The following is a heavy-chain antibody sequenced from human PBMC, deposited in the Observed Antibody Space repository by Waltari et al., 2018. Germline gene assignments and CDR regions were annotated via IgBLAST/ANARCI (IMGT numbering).Heavy chain of an antibody. CDR3: AAYSGISSSFEY. J-gene: IGHJ4*02. CDR2: SGGDGAAS. Sequence: VQLLESGGGLVQPGGSLRLSCAASGFTFSNYGMNWVRQAPGKGLEWVSASGGDGAASFDGDSVKGRFTISRDNSESTLRLQMHSLRTEDTAIYFCAAYSGISSSFEYWGQGTLVTVSS. D-gene: IGHD3-10*01. V-gene: IGHV3-23*01. CDR1: GFTFSNYG.